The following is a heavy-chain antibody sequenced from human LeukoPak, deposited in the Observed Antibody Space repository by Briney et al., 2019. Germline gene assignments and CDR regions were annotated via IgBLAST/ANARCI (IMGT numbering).Heavy chain of an antibody. CDR3: AKDLMRIAATIDY. Sequence: GVLILSSAASGFTFISYAMSWVRQAPGKGLEGVSAISGSGCSTYYADSVKGRFTISRDNSKNTLYLQMKSLRAEDTAVYYCAKDLMRIAATIDYWGQGTLVTVSS. CDR1: GFTFISYA. V-gene: IGHV3-23*01. D-gene: IGHD6-6*01. CDR2: ISGSGCST. J-gene: IGHJ4*02.